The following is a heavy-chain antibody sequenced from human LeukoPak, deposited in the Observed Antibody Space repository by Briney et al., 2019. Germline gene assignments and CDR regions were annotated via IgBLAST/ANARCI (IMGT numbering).Heavy chain of an antibody. CDR1: GFTVSGNY. J-gene: IGHJ6*02. CDR3: ASRDKGYYYGMDV. D-gene: IGHD5-24*01. CDR2: LYSGGST. Sequence: GGSLRLSCAASGFTVSGNYMSWVRQAPGKGLEWVSLLYSGGSTYYADSVKGRFSISRDNSKNTLYLQMNSLRAEDTAVYYCASRDKGYYYGMDVWGQGTTVSVSS. V-gene: IGHV3-66*01.